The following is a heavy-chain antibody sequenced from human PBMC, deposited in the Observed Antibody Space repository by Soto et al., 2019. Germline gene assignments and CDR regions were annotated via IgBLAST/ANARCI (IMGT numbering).Heavy chain of an antibody. V-gene: IGHV3-23*01. D-gene: IGHD5-12*01. J-gene: IGHJ5*02. CDR3: AKGEMATIRNSFDP. CDR2: LSRSGGAT. Sequence: GGSLRLSCVTSAFSLTSCSMSWVRQTPGKGLEWVSALSRSGGATYYADSVKGRFTISRDTSTNTLYLQMSNLRAEDTAIYYCAKGEMATIRNSFDPWGQGTLVTVS. CDR1: AFSLTSCS.